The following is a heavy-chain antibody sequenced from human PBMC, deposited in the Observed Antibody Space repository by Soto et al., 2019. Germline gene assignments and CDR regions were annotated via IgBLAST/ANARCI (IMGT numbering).Heavy chain of an antibody. CDR2: ISYDGSNK. Sequence: GGSLRLSCAASGFTFSSYAMHWVRQAPGKGLEWVAVISYDGSNKYYADSVKGRFTISRDNSKNTLYLQMNSLRAEDTAVYYCARGAWDSSGLDVRGQGTTVTVSS. V-gene: IGHV3-30-3*01. J-gene: IGHJ6*02. D-gene: IGHD3-22*01. CDR3: ARGAWDSSGLDV. CDR1: GFTFSSYA.